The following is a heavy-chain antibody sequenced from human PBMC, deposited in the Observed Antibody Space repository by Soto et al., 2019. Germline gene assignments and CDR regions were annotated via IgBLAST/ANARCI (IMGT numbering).Heavy chain of an antibody. CDR3: ARGRPQLWLRGGFDY. CDR1: GYTFTSYD. Sequence: QVQLVQSGAEVKKPGASVKVSCKASGYTFTSYDINWVRQATGQGLELMGWMNPNSGNTGYAQKFQGRVTMNRNTSISTAYMQLCSLRSEDTAVYYCARGRPQLWLRGGFDYWGQGTLVTVSS. V-gene: IGHV1-8*01. J-gene: IGHJ4*02. D-gene: IGHD5-18*01. CDR2: MNPNSGNT.